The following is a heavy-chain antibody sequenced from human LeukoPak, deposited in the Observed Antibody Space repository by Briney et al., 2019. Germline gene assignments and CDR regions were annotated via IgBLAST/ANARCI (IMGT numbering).Heavy chain of an antibody. J-gene: IGHJ4*02. CDR3: ARESGGATLYDY. D-gene: IGHD3-16*01. CDR1: GYTFTGYY. V-gene: IGHV1-2*04. CDR2: INPNSGDT. Sequence: ASVKVSCKASGYTFTGYYIHWVRQAPGQGLEWMGWINPNSGDTNYAQKFQGWVTMTRDTSISTAYMELSRLRSDDAAVYYCARESGGATLYDYRGQGTLVTVSS.